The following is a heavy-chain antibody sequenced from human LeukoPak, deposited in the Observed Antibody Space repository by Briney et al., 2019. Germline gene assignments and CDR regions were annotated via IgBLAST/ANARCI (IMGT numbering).Heavy chain of an antibody. D-gene: IGHD2-15*01. CDR3: ARDSDVHCSGGSCTNFDY. V-gene: IGHV3-21*01. CDR2: ISSSTIYI. Sequence: GGSLRLSCAASGFTFSSYSMNWVRQAPGKGLEWVSSISSSTIYIYYADSLKGRFTISRDNAKKSLYLQMNSLRAEDTAIYYCARDSDVHCSGGSCTNFDYWGQGTLVTVSS. CDR1: GFTFSSYS. J-gene: IGHJ4*02.